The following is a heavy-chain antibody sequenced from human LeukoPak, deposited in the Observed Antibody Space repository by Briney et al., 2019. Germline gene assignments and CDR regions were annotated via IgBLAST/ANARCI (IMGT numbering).Heavy chain of an antibody. CDR2: IIPILGIG. Sequence: SVKVSCKASGGTFSSYAISWVRQAPGQGLEWMGRIIPILGIGNYAQKFKGRVTITEDKSTSTAYMDLSSLRSEDTAMYYCARDQGSSFHRFDYWGQGTLVTVSS. CDR1: GGTFSSYA. D-gene: IGHD6-13*01. V-gene: IGHV1-69*04. J-gene: IGHJ4*02. CDR3: ARDQGSSFHRFDY.